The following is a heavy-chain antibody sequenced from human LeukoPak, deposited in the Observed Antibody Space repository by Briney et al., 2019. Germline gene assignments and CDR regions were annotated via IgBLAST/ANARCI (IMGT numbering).Heavy chain of an antibody. CDR2: IYYSGST. CDR1: GGTISSYY. CDR3: AGGARPGGMIDY. D-gene: IGHD3-16*01. J-gene: IGHJ4*02. V-gene: IGHV4-59*01. Sequence: SETLSLTCIVSGGTISSYYWSWIRLPPGKGLEWIGYIYYSGSTNYNPSLKSRVTISVDTSKNQFSLKLSSVTAADTAVYYCAGGARPGGMIDYWGQGTLVTVSS.